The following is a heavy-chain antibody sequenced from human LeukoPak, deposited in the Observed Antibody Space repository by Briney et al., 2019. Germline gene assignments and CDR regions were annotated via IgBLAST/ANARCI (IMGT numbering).Heavy chain of an antibody. CDR3: ARDCSSTSCSFDY. CDR1: GGSISSYY. Sequence: SETLSLTCTVSGGSISSYYWSCIRQPPGKGLEWIGYIYYSGSTNYNPSLKSRVTISVDTSKNQFSLKLSSVTAADTAVYYCARDCSSTSCSFDYWGQGTLVTVSS. V-gene: IGHV4-59*01. D-gene: IGHD2-2*01. CDR2: IYYSGST. J-gene: IGHJ4*02.